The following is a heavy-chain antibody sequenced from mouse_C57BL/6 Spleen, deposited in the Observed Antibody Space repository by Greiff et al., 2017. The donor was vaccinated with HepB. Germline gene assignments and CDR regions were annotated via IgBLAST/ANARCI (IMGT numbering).Heavy chain of an antibody. D-gene: IGHD2-3*01. Sequence: VKPMGFEGGLMLPGSSMKLSCTALRFPFSDYFIAWVRPVPEKGLEWGANINYDGSSTYYLDSLKRRFIISRDNAKNILYLQMSSLKSEDTATYYCARVFYDGYPYAMDYWGQGTSVTVSS. CDR3: ARVFYDGYPYAMDY. CDR1: RFPFSDYF. V-gene: IGHV5-16*01. CDR2: INYDGSST. J-gene: IGHJ4*01.